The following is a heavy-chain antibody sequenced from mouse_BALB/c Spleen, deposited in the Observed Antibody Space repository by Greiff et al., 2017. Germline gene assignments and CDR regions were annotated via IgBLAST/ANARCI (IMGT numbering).Heavy chain of an antibody. CDR2: IYPGDGDT. CDR3: ARREGQEYYFDY. CDR1: GYTFTSYW. Sequence: VQLQQSGAELARPGASVKLSCKASGYTFTSYWMQWVKQRPGQGLEWIGAIYPGDGDTRYTQKFKGKATLTADKSSSTAYMQLSSLASEDSAVYYCARREGQEYYFDYWGQGTTLTVSS. D-gene: IGHD3-3*01. J-gene: IGHJ2*01. V-gene: IGHV1-87*01.